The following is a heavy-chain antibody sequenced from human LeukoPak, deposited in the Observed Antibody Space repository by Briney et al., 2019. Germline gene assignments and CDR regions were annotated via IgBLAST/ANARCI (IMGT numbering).Heavy chain of an antibody. CDR3: ARGSIQLSLRVNWFDP. J-gene: IGHJ5*02. V-gene: IGHV4-34*01. CDR1: GGSFSGYY. D-gene: IGHD5-18*01. Sequence: SETLSLTCAVYGGSFSGYYWSWIRQPPGKGLEWIGEINHSGSTNYNPSLKSRVTISVDTSKNQFSLKLRSVPAADTAVYYCARGSIQLSLRVNWFDPWGQGTLVTVSS. CDR2: INHSGST.